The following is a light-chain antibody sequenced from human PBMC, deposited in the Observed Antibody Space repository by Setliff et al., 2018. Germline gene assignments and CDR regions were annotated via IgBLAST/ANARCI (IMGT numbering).Light chain of an antibody. J-gene: IGLJ2*01. Sequence: QSVLTQPPSVSAAPRQKVTISCSGGSSNIGNDYVSWYQHLPGTAPKLLIYDNYKRPSGIPDRFSGSKSGTSATLAITGLQTGDEADYYCATWDIDLSAVVFGGGTKVTVL. CDR1: SSNIGNDY. CDR3: ATWDIDLSAVV. V-gene: IGLV1-51*01. CDR2: DNY.